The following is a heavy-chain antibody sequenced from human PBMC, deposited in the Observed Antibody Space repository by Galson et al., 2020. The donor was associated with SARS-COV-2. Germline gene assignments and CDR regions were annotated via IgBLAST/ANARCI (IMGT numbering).Heavy chain of an antibody. J-gene: IGHJ4*02. Sequence: GGSLRLSCAASGFTFSSYAMHWVRQAPGKGLEWVAVISYDGSNKYYADSVKGRFTISRDNSKNTLYLQMNSLRAEDTAVYYCARPGSGSYASYFDYWGQGTLVTVSS. D-gene: IGHD1-26*01. CDR3: ARPGSGSYASYFDY. CDR1: GFTFSSYA. CDR2: ISYDGSNK. V-gene: IGHV3-30*01.